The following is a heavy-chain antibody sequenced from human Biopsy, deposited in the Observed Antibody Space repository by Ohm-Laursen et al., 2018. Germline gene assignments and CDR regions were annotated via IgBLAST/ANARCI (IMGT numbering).Heavy chain of an antibody. J-gene: IGHJ5*02. V-gene: IGHV4-39*01. CDR1: GGSISNNNYF. D-gene: IGHD3-22*01. Sequence: SDTVSLPCTVSGGSISNNNYFWGWIRQPPGKGLEWVGSIFYRGSTHYKPSLKSRVNISVVTSKNQYSLKLNLVTAADTAVYYCARDYDTSGYYYVSWGQGTLVTVSS. CDR3: ARDYDTSGYYYVS. CDR2: IFYRGST.